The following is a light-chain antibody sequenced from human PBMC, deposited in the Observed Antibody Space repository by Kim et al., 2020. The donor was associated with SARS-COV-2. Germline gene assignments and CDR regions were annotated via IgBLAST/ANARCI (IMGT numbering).Light chain of an antibody. V-gene: IGKV3-15*01. CDR2: GAS. CDR3: QQYNNWPLYT. CDR1: QSDSSN. J-gene: IGKJ2*01. Sequence: VSPGERATLSCRASQSDSSNLAWYQQKPGQAPRLLIYGASTRATGIPARFSGSGSGTEFTLTISSLQSEDFAVYYCQQYNNWPLYTFGQGTKLEI.